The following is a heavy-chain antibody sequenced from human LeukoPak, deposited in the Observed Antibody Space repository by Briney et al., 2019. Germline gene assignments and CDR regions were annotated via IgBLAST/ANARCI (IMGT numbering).Heavy chain of an antibody. J-gene: IGHJ4*02. CDR1: GGSFSGYY. V-gene: IGHV4-34*01. CDR2: INHSGST. Sequence: NPSETLSLTCAVYGGSFSGYYWSWIRQPPGKGLEWIGEINHSGSTNYNPSLKSRVTISVDTSKNQFSLKLGSVTAADTAVYYCARGGEGATYFDYWGQGTLVTVSS. CDR3: ARGGEGATYFDY. D-gene: IGHD1-26*01.